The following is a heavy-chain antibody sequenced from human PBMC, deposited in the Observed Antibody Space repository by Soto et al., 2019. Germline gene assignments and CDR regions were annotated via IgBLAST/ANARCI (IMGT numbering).Heavy chain of an antibody. V-gene: IGHV3-33*01. J-gene: IGHJ4*02. D-gene: IGHD3-3*01. CDR1: GFTFSNFA. CDR2: IWSDGSDT. CDR3: ARGRKSYYDLIPSY. Sequence: QVQLVESGGGVVQPGRSLRLSCTTSGFTFSNFAMNWVRQAPGKGLEWVAVIWSDGSDTYYADSVKGRFSISRDNSKNALTLQMNNFRAEDTAVYSCARGRKSYYDLIPSYWGQRTLVTVSS.